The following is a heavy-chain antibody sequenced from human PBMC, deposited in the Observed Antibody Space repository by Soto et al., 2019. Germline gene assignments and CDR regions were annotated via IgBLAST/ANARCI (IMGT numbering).Heavy chain of an antibody. V-gene: IGHV1-69*06. CDR2: IIPVFNTT. Sequence: QVHLVQSEAEVKKPGSSVKVSCKASGGTFSSYTVSWVRQAPGQGLEWVGGIIPVFNTTYYAQKFQGRVTILEDKSTSTAYMELSNLRSEYTAVYYCARSLGRGWTPYWGQGTLVTVSS. CDR1: GGTFSSYT. J-gene: IGHJ4*02. CDR3: ARSLGRGWTPY. D-gene: IGHD6-19*01.